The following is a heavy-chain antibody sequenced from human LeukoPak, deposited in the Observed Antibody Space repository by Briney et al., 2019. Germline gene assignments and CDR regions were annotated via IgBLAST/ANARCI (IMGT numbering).Heavy chain of an antibody. J-gene: IGHJ6*03. Sequence: SETLSLTCTVSGGSISSYYWSWIRQPPGKGLEWIGYIYYSGSTNYNPSLKSRVTISVDTSKNQFSLKLSSVTAADTAVYYCARAGIGIYDFWSGPLVGAFFYYMDVWGKGTTVTVSS. CDR1: GGSISSYY. CDR3: ARAGIGIYDFWSGPLVGAFFYYMDV. CDR2: IYYSGST. V-gene: IGHV4-59*01. D-gene: IGHD3-3*01.